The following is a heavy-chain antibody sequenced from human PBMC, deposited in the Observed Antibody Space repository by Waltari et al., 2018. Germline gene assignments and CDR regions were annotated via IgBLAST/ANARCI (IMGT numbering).Heavy chain of an antibody. V-gene: IGHV4-59*01. CDR2: IYYSGST. CDR3: ARGSSGWYRTWSFDY. Sequence: QVQLQESGPGLVKPSETLSLTCTVSGGSISSYYWSWIRQPPGKGLEWIGYIYYSGSTNYNPSLKSRVTISVDTAKNQFSLKLSSVTAADTAVYYCARGSSGWYRTWSFDYWGQGTLVTVSS. D-gene: IGHD6-19*01. CDR1: GGSISSYY. J-gene: IGHJ4*02.